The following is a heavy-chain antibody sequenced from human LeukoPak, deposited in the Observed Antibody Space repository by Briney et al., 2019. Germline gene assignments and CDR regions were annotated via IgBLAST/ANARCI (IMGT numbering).Heavy chain of an antibody. J-gene: IGHJ6*02. V-gene: IGHV7-4-1*02. CDR2: INTNTGNA. D-gene: IGHD3-16*01. Sequence: ASVKVSCKASGGTFSSYAISWVRQAPGQGLEWMGWINTNTGNAAYAQGLTGRSVFSLDTSVSTAYLEISSLKAEDTAVYYCARPMGRYYYYGMDVWGQGTTVTVS. CDR1: GGTFSSYA. CDR3: ARPMGRYYYYGMDV.